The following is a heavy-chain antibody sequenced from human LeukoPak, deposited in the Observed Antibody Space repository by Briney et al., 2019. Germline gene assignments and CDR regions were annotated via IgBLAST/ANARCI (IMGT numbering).Heavy chain of an antibody. Sequence: NPSETLSLTCSVSGGSISGSSYYWDWIRQPPGKGLEWIGSIYYSGSTYYNPSLQSRVTIPVDTSKNQFSLRLSSVTAADTAVYYCARDPELDWVDYWGQGTLVTVSS. CDR3: ARDPELDWVDY. J-gene: IGHJ4*02. CDR1: GGSISGSSYY. CDR2: IYYSGST. D-gene: IGHD3-3*01. V-gene: IGHV4-39*07.